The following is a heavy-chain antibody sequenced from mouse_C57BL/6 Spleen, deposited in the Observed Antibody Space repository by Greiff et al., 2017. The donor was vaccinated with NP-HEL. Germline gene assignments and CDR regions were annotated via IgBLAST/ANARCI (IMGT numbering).Heavy chain of an antibody. CDR3: AREENLFAY. V-gene: IGHV1-64*01. J-gene: IGHJ3*01. CDR2: IHPNSGST. CDR1: GYTFTSYW. Sequence: QVQLQQPGAELVKPGASVKLSCKASGYTFTSYWMHWVKQRPGQGLEWIGMIHPNSGSTNYNEKFKSKATLTVDKSSSTAYMQRSSLTSEDSAVYYCAREENLFAYWGQGTLVTVSA.